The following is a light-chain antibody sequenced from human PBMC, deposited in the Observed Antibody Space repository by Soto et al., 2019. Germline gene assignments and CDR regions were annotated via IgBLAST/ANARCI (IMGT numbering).Light chain of an antibody. CDR2: RAS. CDR3: QQYSGYPWT. Sequence: DIQMTQSPSTLSASVGDRVTITCRASQSISVWLSWYQQKPGKAPKLLIYRASSLESGVPSRFSGSGSATEFTLTIGSLQPDDFATYYCQQYSGYPWTFGQGTKVEIK. J-gene: IGKJ1*01. V-gene: IGKV1-5*03. CDR1: QSISVW.